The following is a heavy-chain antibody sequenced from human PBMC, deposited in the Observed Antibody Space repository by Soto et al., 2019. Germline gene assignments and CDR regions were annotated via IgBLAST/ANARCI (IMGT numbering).Heavy chain of an antibody. CDR2: IIPLFGTA. J-gene: IGHJ4*02. CDR3: ARLKGTYSSVYYYFDF. V-gene: IGHV1-69*01. Sequence: QVQLEQSGGEVKQPGSSVRVSCKTSGGTFSTYAINWVRQAPGQGLEWMGAIIPLFGTADDSQKFQGRVTITAAESTSTAYMELSSLRFDYTAVYFCARLKGTYSSVYYYFDFWGQGTLVTGSS. D-gene: IGHD6-19*01. CDR1: GGTFSTYA.